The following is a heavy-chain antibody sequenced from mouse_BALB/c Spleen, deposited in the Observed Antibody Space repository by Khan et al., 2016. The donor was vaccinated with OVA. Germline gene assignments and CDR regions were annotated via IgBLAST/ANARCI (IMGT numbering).Heavy chain of an antibody. CDR1: GYSFSRSW. J-gene: IGHJ3*01. CDR2: SYPGNGDT. CDR3: ARWGAVCLTY. D-gene: IGHD3-3*01. Sequence: QVQLQQSGAELVRPGSSVKISCKTSGYSFSRSWMTWVKQRPGQGLEWIGQSYPGNGDTNYNEMFKGKFILNADKSSSTPYMQLNSLRLGDCAVYFCARWGAVCLTYWGHGSLVTF. V-gene: IGHV1-80*01.